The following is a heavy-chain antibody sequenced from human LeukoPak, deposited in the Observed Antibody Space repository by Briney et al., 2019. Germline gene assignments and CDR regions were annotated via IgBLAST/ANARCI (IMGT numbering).Heavy chain of an antibody. Sequence: PGGSLRLSCAASGFTFSSYSMNWVRQAPGKGLEWVSSISGSSSYIYYADSVKGRFTISRDNAKNSLYLQMNSLRAEDTAVYYCARTSNSPHFDYWGQGPLVTVSS. CDR1: GFTFSSYS. CDR3: ARTSNSPHFDY. CDR2: ISGSSSYI. J-gene: IGHJ4*02. D-gene: IGHD4-11*01. V-gene: IGHV3-21*01.